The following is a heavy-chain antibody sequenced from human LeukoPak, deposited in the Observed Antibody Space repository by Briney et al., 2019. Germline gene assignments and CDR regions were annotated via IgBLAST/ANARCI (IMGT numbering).Heavy chain of an antibody. V-gene: IGHV3-7*01. CDR2: IKQDGSEK. CDR3: AREYYDFWSGAPGYYYYMDV. D-gene: IGHD3-3*01. CDR1: GFTFSSYW. Sequence: TGRSLRLSCAASGFTFSSYWMSWVRQAPGKGREWVANIKQDGSEKYYVDSVKGRFTIPRDNAKNSLYLQMNSLRAEDTAVYYCAREYYDFWSGAPGYYYYMDVWGKGTTVTVSS. J-gene: IGHJ6*03.